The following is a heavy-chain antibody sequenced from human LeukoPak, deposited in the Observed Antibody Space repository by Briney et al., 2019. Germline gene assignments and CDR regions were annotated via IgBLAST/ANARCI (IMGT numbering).Heavy chain of an antibody. J-gene: IGHJ4*02. V-gene: IGHV4-34*01. D-gene: IGHD2-21*02. CDR1: GGPFSGYY. Sequence: SETLSLTCAVYGGPFSGYYWSWIRQPPGKGLEWIGEINHSGSTNYNPSLKSRVTISLDTSKNQFSLKLSSVTAADTAVYYCARSDCGGDCPVFDYWGQGTLVTVSS. CDR3: ARSDCGGDCPVFDY. CDR2: INHSGST.